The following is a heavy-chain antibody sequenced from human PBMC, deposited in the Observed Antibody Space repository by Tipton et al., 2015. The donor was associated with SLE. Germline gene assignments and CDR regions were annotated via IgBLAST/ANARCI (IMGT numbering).Heavy chain of an antibody. CDR3: ASGVVTNNLGAFNI. Sequence: TLSLTCTFSGASISSDTYYWGRIRQPPGKGLEWIGSIYYSGRTYYNPSLKSRVTISVDMSKNQFSLKLSSVTAADTAVYYCASGVVTNNLGAFNIWGQGTMVTVSS. CDR2: IYYSGRT. CDR1: GASISSDTYY. V-gene: IGHV4-39*01. J-gene: IGHJ3*02. D-gene: IGHD4-17*01.